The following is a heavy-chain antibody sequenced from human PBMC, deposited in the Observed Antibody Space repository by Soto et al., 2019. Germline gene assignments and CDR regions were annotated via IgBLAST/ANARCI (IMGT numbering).Heavy chain of an antibody. CDR3: ARVIVGSGATGTTSDY. V-gene: IGHV1-8*01. CDR2: MNPNSGNT. Sequence: ASVKVSCKASGYTFTSYDINWVRQATGQGLEWMGWMNPNSGNTGYAQKFQGRVTMTRNTSISTAYMELSSLRSEDTAVYYCARVIVGSGATGTTSDYWGQGTLVTVSS. J-gene: IGHJ4*02. D-gene: IGHD1-1*01. CDR1: GYTFTSYD.